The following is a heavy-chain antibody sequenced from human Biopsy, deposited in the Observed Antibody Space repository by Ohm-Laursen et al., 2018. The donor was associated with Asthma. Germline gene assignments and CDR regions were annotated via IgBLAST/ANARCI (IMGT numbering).Heavy chain of an antibody. D-gene: IGHD3-9*01. Sequence: SSVKVSCKASGYTFIHFAIHWVRQAPGQRLEWMGWINAGDGNTKYSQKFQGRVTITRDTSASTAYMDLRSLRSEDTAMYYCARTYYDFLTGQVHDAFAMWGQGTMVPVSS. J-gene: IGHJ3*02. V-gene: IGHV1-3*01. CDR1: GYTFIHFA. CDR2: INAGDGNT. CDR3: ARTYYDFLTGQVHDAFAM.